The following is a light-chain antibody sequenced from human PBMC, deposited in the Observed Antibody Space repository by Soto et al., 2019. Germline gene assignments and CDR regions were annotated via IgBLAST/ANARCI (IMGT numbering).Light chain of an antibody. CDR2: GAS. CDR3: QQYGTSPVT. Sequence: EIVSTQSPGTLSLSPGERATLSCGASQTVKSDYLAWYQQKPGLPPRLLMYGASSRAPGIPGRFSGSGSGTDFSLTISRLEPEDFAVYYCQQYGTSPVTFGQGTKVEIK. V-gene: IGKV3-20*01. J-gene: IGKJ1*01. CDR1: QTVKSDY.